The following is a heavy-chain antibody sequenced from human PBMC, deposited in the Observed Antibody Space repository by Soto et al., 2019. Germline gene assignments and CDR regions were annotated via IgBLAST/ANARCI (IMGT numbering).Heavy chain of an antibody. D-gene: IGHD2-15*01. CDR3: ARARWYDAFDV. CDR1: GFFISSGNY. Sequence: AETLSLTCAVSGFFISSGNYWGWIRKHPGKGLEWFGSIFHGGNTYYNPSLRSRVTISVDMSKNQFSLKLNSVTAADTAVSYCARARWYDAFDVWGQGTVVTV. V-gene: IGHV4-38-2*01. CDR2: IFHGGNT. J-gene: IGHJ3*01.